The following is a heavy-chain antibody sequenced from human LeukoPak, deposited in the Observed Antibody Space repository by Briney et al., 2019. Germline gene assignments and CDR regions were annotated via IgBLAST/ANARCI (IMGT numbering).Heavy chain of an antibody. CDR2: ISSSSSYI. D-gene: IGHD3-16*02. Sequence: PGGFLRLSCAASGFTFSSYSMNWVRQAPGKGLEWVSSISSSSSYIYYADSVKGRFTISRDNAKNSLYLQMNSLRAEDTAVYYCARDRDTDSYYYYYYGMDVWGQGTTVTVSS. CDR1: GFTFSSYS. V-gene: IGHV3-21*01. CDR3: ARDRDTDSYYYYYYGMDV. J-gene: IGHJ6*02.